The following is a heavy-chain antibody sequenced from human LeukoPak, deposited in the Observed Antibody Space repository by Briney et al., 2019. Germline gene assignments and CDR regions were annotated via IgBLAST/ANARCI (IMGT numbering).Heavy chain of an antibody. J-gene: IGHJ4*02. Sequence: PSETLSLTCTVSGGSISSYYWSWIRQPPGKGLEWIGYIYYSGSTNYNPTLKSRVTISVDTSKNQFSLKLSSVTAADTAVYYCACSSDSSGYHYASYWGQGTLVTASS. CDR2: IYYSGST. CDR3: ACSSDSSGYHYASY. V-gene: IGHV4-59*08. CDR1: GGSISSYY. D-gene: IGHD3-22*01.